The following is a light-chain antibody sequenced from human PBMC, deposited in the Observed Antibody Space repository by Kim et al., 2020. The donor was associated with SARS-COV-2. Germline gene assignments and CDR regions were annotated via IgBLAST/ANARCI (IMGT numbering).Light chain of an antibody. CDR1: QSVLYSSNNKSN. J-gene: IGKJ4*01. CDR3: EKYYSTPLT. V-gene: IGKV4-1*01. CDR2: WAS. Sequence: ATTNCESRQSVLYSSNNKSNIAWCQQKPGQPPQLLTYWASIRESGVPLRFSGSGSGTDFTLTICRVHALNVGVYYCEKYYSTPLTFWGRTK.